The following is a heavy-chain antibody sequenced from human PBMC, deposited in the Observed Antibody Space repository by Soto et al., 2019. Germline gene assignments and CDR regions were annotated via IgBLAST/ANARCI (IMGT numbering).Heavy chain of an antibody. CDR3: ARDWSRYYDKSRLIWFY. V-gene: IGHV1-18*04. D-gene: IGHD3-22*01. Sequence: GSVKASSKASRYPVRSYGMSLVRQAPAQGLEWLGWIRAYNGYTNYSSKFQDRITLTTETSTDTAYMELRRLRLYDTAVYYCARDWSRYYDKSRLIWFYWGRGSLVTVYS. CDR2: IRAYNGYT. CDR1: RYPVRSYG. J-gene: IGHJ4*02.